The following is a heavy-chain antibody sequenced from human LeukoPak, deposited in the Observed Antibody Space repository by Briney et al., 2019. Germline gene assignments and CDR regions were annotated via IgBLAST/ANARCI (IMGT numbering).Heavy chain of an antibody. J-gene: IGHJ6*02. D-gene: IGHD6-19*01. CDR1: GFTFSSYS. CDR3: ARDYGSGWYGSYYGMDV. Sequence: PGGSLRLSCAASGFTFSSYSMNWVRQAPGKGLEWVSVIYSGGSTYYADSVKGRFTISRDNSKNTLYLQMNSLRAEDTAVYYCARDYGSGWYGSYYGMDVWGQGTTVTVSS. V-gene: IGHV3-53*01. CDR2: IYSGGST.